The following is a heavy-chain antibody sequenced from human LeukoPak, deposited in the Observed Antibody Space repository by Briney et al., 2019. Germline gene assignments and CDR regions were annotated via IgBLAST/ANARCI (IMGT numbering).Heavy chain of an antibody. CDR1: GFTFSSYA. J-gene: IGHJ1*01. CDR2: ITGSGGST. Sequence: PRRSLRLSCAASGFTFSSYAMSWVRQAPGKGLEWVSAITGSGGSTYYADSVKGRFTISRDNSKTTLYLQMNSLRAEETAVYYCAKPGTWVGEDIVVVPADLPWGYWGQGTLVTVSS. CDR3: AKPGTWVGEDIVVVPADLPWGY. D-gene: IGHD2-2*01. V-gene: IGHV3-23*01.